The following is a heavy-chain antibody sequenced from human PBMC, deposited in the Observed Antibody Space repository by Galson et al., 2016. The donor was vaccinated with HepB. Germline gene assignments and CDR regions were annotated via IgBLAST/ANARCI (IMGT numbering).Heavy chain of an antibody. Sequence: SLRLSCAASGFIYSNYAMMWVRQAPGKGLEWVSGITDDGIGTYYADSVEGRFTISRDRSKNTLILQMNSLRDEDTAVYYCARKTDSGGFGNFWGQGTLVTVSS. CDR2: ITDDGIGT. CDR3: ARKTDSGGFGNF. CDR1: GFIYSNYA. D-gene: IGHD1-26*01. V-gene: IGHV3-23*01. J-gene: IGHJ4*02.